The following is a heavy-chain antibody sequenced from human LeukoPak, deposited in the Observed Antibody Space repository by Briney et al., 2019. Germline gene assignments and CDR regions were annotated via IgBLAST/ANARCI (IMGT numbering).Heavy chain of an antibody. V-gene: IGHV3-33*08. CDR3: ARDRGVSYFDY. J-gene: IGHJ4*02. CDR2: IWYDGSNK. Sequence: PGGSLRLSCAASGFTFSSYEMNWVRQAPGKGLEWVAVIWYDGSNKYYADSVKGRFTISRDNSKNTLYLQMNSLRAEDTAMYYCARDRGVSYFDYWGQGTQVTVSS. D-gene: IGHD3-10*01. CDR1: GFTFSSYE.